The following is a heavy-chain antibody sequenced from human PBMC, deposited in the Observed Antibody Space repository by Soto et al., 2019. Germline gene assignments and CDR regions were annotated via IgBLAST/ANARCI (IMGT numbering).Heavy chain of an antibody. V-gene: IGHV4-30-2*01. CDR2: IYHSGST. CDR3: AKGGSGSYSNAFDI. CDR1: GDSISSGGYS. Sequence: PSETLSLTCAVSGDSISSGGYSWSWIRQPPGKGLEWIGYIYHSGSTYYNPSLKSRVTISVDRSKNQFSLKLSSVTAADTAVYYCAKGGSGSYSNAFDIWGQGTMVT. J-gene: IGHJ3*02. D-gene: IGHD3-10*01.